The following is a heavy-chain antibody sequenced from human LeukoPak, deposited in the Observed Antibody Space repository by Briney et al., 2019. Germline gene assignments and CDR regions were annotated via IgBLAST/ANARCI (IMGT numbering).Heavy chain of an antibody. CDR3: ARVRSNYVSGIGY. Sequence: GGSLRLSCAASGFTFSSYSMNWVRQAPGKGLEWVSYISSSSSTIYYADSVKGRFTISRDNAKNSLYLQMNSLRAEDTAVYYCARVRSNYVSGIGYWGQGTLVTVSS. V-gene: IGHV3-48*04. D-gene: IGHD3-16*01. J-gene: IGHJ4*02. CDR2: ISSSSSTI. CDR1: GFTFSSYS.